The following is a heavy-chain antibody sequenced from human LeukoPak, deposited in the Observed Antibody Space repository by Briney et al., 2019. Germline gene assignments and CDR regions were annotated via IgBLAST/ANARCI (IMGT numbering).Heavy chain of an antibody. CDR3: ARGGSDSSSWYTILYYFDY. D-gene: IGHD6-13*01. CDR2: INHSGST. V-gene: IGHV4-34*01. CDR1: GGSFSGYY. Sequence: PPETLSLTCAVYGGSFSGYYWSWIRQPPGKGLEWIGEINHSGSTNYNPSLKSRVTISVDTSKNQFSLKLSSVTAADTAVYYCARGGSDSSSWYTILYYFDYWGQGTLVTVSS. J-gene: IGHJ4*02.